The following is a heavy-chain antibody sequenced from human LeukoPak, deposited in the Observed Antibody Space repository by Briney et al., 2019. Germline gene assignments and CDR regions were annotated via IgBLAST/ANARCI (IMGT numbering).Heavy chain of an antibody. V-gene: IGHV1-18*01. CDR2: ISAYNGNT. Sequence: ASVKVSCKASGYTFTSYGISWVRQAPGQGLEWMGWISAYNGNTNYAQKLQGRVTMTTDTSTSTAYMELRSLRSDDTAVYYCARDLLGYYGSGSYYNDLLDYWGQGTLVTVSS. J-gene: IGHJ4*02. D-gene: IGHD3-10*01. CDR1: GYTFTSYG. CDR3: ARDLLGYYGSGSYYNDLLDY.